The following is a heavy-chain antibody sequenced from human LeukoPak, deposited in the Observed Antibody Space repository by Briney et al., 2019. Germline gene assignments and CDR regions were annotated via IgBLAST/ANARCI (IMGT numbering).Heavy chain of an antibody. V-gene: IGHV3-74*03. D-gene: IGHD1-1*01. CDR3: AKEIPYTALGY. J-gene: IGHJ4*02. CDR2: ISSDGTNT. CDR1: GFTLSNDW. Sequence: GGSLSLSCTVSGFTLSNDWTHWVRHAPGRGLVWVSRISSDGTNTLYADSVKGRFTISRDNSKNTLYLQKNSLRAEDTAVYYCAKEIPYTALGYWGQGTLVTVSS.